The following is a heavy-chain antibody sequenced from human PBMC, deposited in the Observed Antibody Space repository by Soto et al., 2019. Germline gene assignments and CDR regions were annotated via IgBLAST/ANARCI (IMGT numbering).Heavy chain of an antibody. CDR3: ARASGWYPSDAFEI. CDR2: ISDSSATR. J-gene: IGHJ3*02. V-gene: IGHV3-48*02. D-gene: IGHD6-19*01. CDR1: GFTFATYS. Sequence: EAQLMESGGGLVQPGGSLRLSCAASGFTFATYSMNWVRQAPGKGLEWVSYISDSSATRYYADSVTGRFTISRDNAKNSLYLQMNSLRDEDSALYYCARASGWYPSDAFEIWGQGTPVTVSS.